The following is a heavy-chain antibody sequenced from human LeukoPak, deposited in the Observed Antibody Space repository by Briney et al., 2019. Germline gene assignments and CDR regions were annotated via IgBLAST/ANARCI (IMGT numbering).Heavy chain of an antibody. Sequence: GRSLRLSCAASGFTFDDYAMHWVRQAPGKGLEWVSGISWNSGSIGYADSVKGRFTISRDNAKISLYLQMNSLRAEDTALYYCAKDIGPYYYYGMDVWGQGTTVTVSS. J-gene: IGHJ6*02. V-gene: IGHV3-9*01. CDR2: ISWNSGSI. CDR3: AKDIGPYYYYGMDV. CDR1: GFTFDDYA.